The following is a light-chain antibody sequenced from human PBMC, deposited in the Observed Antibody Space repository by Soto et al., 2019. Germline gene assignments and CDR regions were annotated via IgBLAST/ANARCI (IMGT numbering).Light chain of an antibody. J-gene: IGKJ1*01. CDR1: QTISSW. V-gene: IGKV1-5*03. Sequence: DIQMTQSPSTLSGSVGDRVTITCRASQTISSWLAWYQQKPGKAPKLLIYKASTLKSGVPSRFSGSGSWTEFTLTISCLQPDDFATYYCQHDNSYSEAFGQGTKVELK. CDR2: KAS. CDR3: QHDNSYSEA.